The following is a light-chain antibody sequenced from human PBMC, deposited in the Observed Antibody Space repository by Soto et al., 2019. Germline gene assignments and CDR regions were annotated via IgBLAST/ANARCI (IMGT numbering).Light chain of an antibody. CDR2: ATS. CDR1: QALRSSY. J-gene: IGKJ5*01. Sequence: IVLTQSPSTLSLSPGERATLSCGASQALRSSYLAWYQQKPGLAPRLLIYATSSRATGIPDRFSGGGSGTDFTLTISSLEPEDSAVYYCQQRHMWPITFGQGTRLEI. V-gene: IGKV3D-20*01. CDR3: QQRHMWPIT.